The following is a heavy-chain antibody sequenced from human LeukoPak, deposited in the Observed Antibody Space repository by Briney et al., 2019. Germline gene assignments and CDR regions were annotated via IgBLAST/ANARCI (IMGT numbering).Heavy chain of an antibody. CDR1: GFTVGSDH. CDR3: ARHRSGWSSAFDI. J-gene: IGHJ3*02. Sequence: GGSLRLSCAASGFTVGSDHMTWVRQAPGKGLEWVSVIYDGGSTYYPDSVKGRFIISRDKSNNTLYLKMDSLRAEDTATYYCARHRSGWSSAFDIWGQGTMVTVSS. CDR2: IYDGGST. V-gene: IGHV3-66*04. D-gene: IGHD6-19*01.